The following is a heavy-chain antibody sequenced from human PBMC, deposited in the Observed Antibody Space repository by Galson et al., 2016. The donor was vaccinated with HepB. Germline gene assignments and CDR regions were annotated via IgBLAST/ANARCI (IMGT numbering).Heavy chain of an antibody. CDR1: GYTFTSYD. J-gene: IGHJ2*01. V-gene: IGHV1-8*01. CDR2: MNPKSGNT. D-gene: IGHD7-27*01. CDR3: AREDLGYWYFDL. Sequence: SVKVSCKASGYTFTSYDINWVRQAPGQGLEWMGWMNPKSGNTGFAQKFKGRVTMTRNTSISTAYMELRSLRSDDTAVYYCAREDLGYWYFDLWGRGTLVTVSS.